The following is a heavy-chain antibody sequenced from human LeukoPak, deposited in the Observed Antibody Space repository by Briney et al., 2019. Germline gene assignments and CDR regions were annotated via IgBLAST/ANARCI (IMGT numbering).Heavy chain of an antibody. CDR2: INPKSGGT. CDR1: GYTFSDYY. Sequence: ASVTVSCKTSGYTFSDYYIHWVRQAPGQGLERMGWINPKSGGTNYAQKFQGRVTMTRDTSIRTAYLDLSRLKSDDTAVYYCARSWTSHSRLDYWGQGTLVTVSS. D-gene: IGHD3-16*01. J-gene: IGHJ4*02. V-gene: IGHV1-2*02. CDR3: ARSWTSHSRLDY.